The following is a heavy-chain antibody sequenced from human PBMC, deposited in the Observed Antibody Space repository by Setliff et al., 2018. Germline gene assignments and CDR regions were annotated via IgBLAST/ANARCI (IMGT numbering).Heavy chain of an antibody. CDR3: ARIRGPTGNCQEAFDI. CDR2: IFYSGNT. V-gene: IGHV4-59*01. Sequence: SETLSLTCTVSGGYMTSYYWTWIRQPPGEGLEWIGYIFYSGNTEYNPSLKSRVTISVDTSKSQFSLKLTSVTAADTAVYYCARIRGPTGNCQEAFDIWSEGTMVTVSS. CDR1: GGYMTSYY. D-gene: IGHD1-1*01. J-gene: IGHJ3*02.